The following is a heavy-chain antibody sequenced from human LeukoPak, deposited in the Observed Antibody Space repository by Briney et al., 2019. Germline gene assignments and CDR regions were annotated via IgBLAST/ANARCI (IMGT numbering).Heavy chain of an antibody. Sequence: GGSLRLSCAASGFSFSSYEMNWVRQAPGKGLEWVSYISASGSTIYYADSVKGRFTFSRDNSKNLLYLQMNSLRAEDTALYYCANKGDVNYWGQGTLVTVSS. V-gene: IGHV3-48*03. CDR1: GFSFSSYE. CDR3: ANKGDVNY. CDR2: ISASGSTI. J-gene: IGHJ4*02. D-gene: IGHD3-16*01.